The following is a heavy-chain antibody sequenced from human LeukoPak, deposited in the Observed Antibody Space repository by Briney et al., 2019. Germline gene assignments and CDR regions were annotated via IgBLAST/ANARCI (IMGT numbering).Heavy chain of an antibody. Sequence: GGSLRLSCAASGFTFSSYSMNWVRQVPGKGLEWVSSISSSSSYIYYADSVKGRFTISRDNAKNSLYLQMNSLRAEDTAVYYCAREVVAATHNWFDPWGQGTLVTVSS. CDR1: GFTFSSYS. D-gene: IGHD2-15*01. CDR2: ISSSSSYI. V-gene: IGHV3-21*01. J-gene: IGHJ5*02. CDR3: AREVVAATHNWFDP.